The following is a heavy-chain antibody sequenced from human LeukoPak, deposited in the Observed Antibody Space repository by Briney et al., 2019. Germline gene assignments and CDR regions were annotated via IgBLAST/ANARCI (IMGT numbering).Heavy chain of an antibody. Sequence: ASVKVSCKASGYTFTINGISWVRQAAGQGLEWMGWISAYNGDTEYAQKLQGRVTMTRDTSTSTVYMELSYLRSEDTAVYYCTLPGLDVWGQGTTVTVSS. CDR2: ISAYNGDT. CDR3: TLPGLDV. V-gene: IGHV1-18*01. CDR1: GYTFTING. J-gene: IGHJ6*02.